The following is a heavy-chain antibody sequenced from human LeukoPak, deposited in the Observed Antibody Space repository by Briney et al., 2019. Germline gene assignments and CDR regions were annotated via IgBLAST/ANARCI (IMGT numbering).Heavy chain of an antibody. CDR3: AKDRRGEDYYYYYMDV. J-gene: IGHJ6*03. CDR1: GFTFSSYG. D-gene: IGHD5-12*01. V-gene: IGHV3-30*02. Sequence: GGSLRLSCAASGFTFSSYGMHWVRQAPGKGLEWVAFIRYDGSKKYYADSVKGRFTISRDNSKNTLYLQMNSLRAEDTAVYYCAKDRRGEDYYYYYMDVWGKGTTVTVSS. CDR2: IRYDGSKK.